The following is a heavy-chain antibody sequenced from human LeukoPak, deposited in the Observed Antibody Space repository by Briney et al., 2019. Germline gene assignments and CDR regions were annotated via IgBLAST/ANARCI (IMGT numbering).Heavy chain of an antibody. D-gene: IGHD2-15*01. Sequence: PGVSLRLSCTASVFTFNNYEMNWVRQAPGKGLEWVSYISESGTSTYYADSVKGRFTISRENADDSVYLQLNSLRVEDTAIYYCAGILGYCSGGSCPIKDYWGQGTLVTVSS. J-gene: IGHJ4*02. CDR3: AGILGYCSGGSCPIKDY. CDR1: VFTFNNYE. CDR2: ISESGTST. V-gene: IGHV3-48*03.